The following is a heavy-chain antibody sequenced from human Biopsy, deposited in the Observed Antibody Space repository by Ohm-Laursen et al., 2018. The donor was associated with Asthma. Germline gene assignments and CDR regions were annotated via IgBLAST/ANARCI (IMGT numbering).Heavy chain of an antibody. V-gene: IGHV3-30*03. CDR1: GFTFSSYG. Sequence: SLRLSCTASGFTFSSYGMYWVRQAPGKGLEWVAVISYDGSNKYYADSVKGRFTISRDNSKNTLYLQMNSLRGDDTAVYYCAGDMNRDGWYFDYWGQGTLVTVSS. CDR3: AGDMNRDGWYFDY. J-gene: IGHJ4*02. CDR2: ISYDGSNK. D-gene: IGHD5-24*01.